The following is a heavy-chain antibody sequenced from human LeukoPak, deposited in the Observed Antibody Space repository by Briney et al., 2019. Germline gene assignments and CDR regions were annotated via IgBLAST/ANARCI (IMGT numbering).Heavy chain of an antibody. CDR2: IYYSGST. J-gene: IGHJ4*02. Sequence: SETLSLTCTVSGGSISSYYWSWIRQPPGKGLEWIGYIYYSGSTYYNPSLKSRVTISVDTSKNQFSLKLSSVTAADTAVYYCASGLSFDYWGQGTLVTVSS. V-gene: IGHV4-59*08. CDR3: ASGLSFDY. CDR1: GGSISSYY.